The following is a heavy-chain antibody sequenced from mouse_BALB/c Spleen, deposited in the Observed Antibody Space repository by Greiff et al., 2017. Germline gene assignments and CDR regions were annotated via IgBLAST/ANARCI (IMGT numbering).Heavy chain of an antibody. D-gene: IGHD1-1*01. CDR3: ARDGDGSSSFAY. CDR1: GYAFSSSW. J-gene: IGHJ3*01. V-gene: IGHV1-82*01. Sequence: QVQLQQSGPELVKPGASVKISCKASGYAFSSSWMNWVKQRPGQGLEWIGRIYPGDGDTNYNGKFKGKATLTADKSSSTAYMQLSSLTSVDSAVYFCARDGDGSSSFAYWGQGTLVTVSA. CDR2: IYPGDGDT.